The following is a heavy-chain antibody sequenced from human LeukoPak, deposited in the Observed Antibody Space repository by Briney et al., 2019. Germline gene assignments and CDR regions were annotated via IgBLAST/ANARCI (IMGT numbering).Heavy chain of an antibody. D-gene: IGHD2-2*01. V-gene: IGHV4-61*02. CDR3: ARGLVPAARNWFDP. CDR1: GGSISSGSYY. Sequence: PSQTLSLTCTVSGGSISSGSYYWSWIRQPAGKGLEWIGRIYTSGSTNYNPSLKSRVTISVDTSKNQFSLKLSTVTAADTAVYYCARGLVPAARNWFDPWGQGTLVTVSS. J-gene: IGHJ5*02. CDR2: IYTSGST.